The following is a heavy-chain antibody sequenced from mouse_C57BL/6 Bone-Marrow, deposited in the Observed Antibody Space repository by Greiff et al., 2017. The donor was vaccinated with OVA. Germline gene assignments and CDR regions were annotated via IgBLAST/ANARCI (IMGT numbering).Heavy chain of an antibody. D-gene: IGHD1-1*01. CDR1: GFTFSDYY. CDR3: ARGPSTVVAHWYFDV. Sequence: LVESEGGLVQPGSSMKLSCTASGFTFSDYYMAWVRQVPEKGLEWVANINYDGSSTYYLDSLKSRFIISRDNAKNILYLQMSSLKSEDTATYYCARGPSTVVAHWYFDVWGTGTTVTVSS. J-gene: IGHJ1*03. CDR2: INYDGSST. V-gene: IGHV5-16*01.